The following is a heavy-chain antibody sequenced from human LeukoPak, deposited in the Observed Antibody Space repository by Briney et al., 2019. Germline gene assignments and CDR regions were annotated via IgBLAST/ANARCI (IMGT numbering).Heavy chain of an antibody. Sequence: GGSLRLSCAASGFTFDDYAMHWVRQAPGKGLEWVSGISWNSGSIGYADSVKGRFTISRDNAKNSLYLQMNSLRAEDTALYYCAKDIFTMVRGVVDYWGQGTLVTVSS. CDR3: AKDIFTMVRGVVDY. J-gene: IGHJ4*02. D-gene: IGHD3-10*01. CDR2: ISWNSGSI. CDR1: GFTFDDYA. V-gene: IGHV3-9*01.